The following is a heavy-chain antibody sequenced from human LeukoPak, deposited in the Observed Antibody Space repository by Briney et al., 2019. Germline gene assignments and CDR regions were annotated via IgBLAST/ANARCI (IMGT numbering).Heavy chain of an antibody. CDR1: GGTFSSYA. CDR2: ISAYNGNT. D-gene: IGHD4-17*01. V-gene: IGHV1-18*01. Sequence: ASVKVSCKASGGTFSSYAISWVRQAPGQGLEWMGWISAYNGNTNYAQKLQGRVTMTTDTSTSTAYMELRSLRSEDTAVYYCARVRHRLLDYWGQGTLVTVSS. CDR3: ARVRHRLLDY. J-gene: IGHJ4*02.